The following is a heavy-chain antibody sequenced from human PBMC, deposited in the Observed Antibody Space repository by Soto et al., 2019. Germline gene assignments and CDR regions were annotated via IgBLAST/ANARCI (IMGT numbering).Heavy chain of an antibody. Sequence: PSETLSLTCTVSGGSISIYYWSWIRQPPGKGLEWIGCIYYSGSTNYNPSLKSRVTISVDTSKNQFSLKLSSVTAADTAVYYCARHGSGLSYYYYMDVWGKGTTVTVS. CDR1: GGSISIYY. J-gene: IGHJ6*03. CDR2: IYYSGST. CDR3: ARHGSGLSYYYYMDV. D-gene: IGHD1-26*01. V-gene: IGHV4-59*08.